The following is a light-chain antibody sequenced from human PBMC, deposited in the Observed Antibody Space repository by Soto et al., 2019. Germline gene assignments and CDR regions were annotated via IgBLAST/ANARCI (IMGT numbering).Light chain of an antibody. V-gene: IGLV1-44*01. CDR3: AAWDDSLNGTL. Sequence: QSVLTQQPSASGTPGQRVTISCSGSSSNIGSNTVNWYQQLPGTAPTLLIYSTNQRPSGVPDRFSGSKSGTSASLAVNGLQSGDEADYYCAAWDDSLNGTLFGGGTKLTVL. CDR1: SSNIGSNT. J-gene: IGLJ3*02. CDR2: STN.